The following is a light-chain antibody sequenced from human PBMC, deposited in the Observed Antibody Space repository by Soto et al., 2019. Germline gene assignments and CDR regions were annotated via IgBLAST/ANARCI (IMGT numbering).Light chain of an antibody. J-gene: IGLJ3*02. Sequence: QSALTQPASVSGSPEQSITISCTGPGSDVGSFDLVSWYQQHPGKAPKLIIFEGSKRPSGVSNRFSGSKSDNRASLTISGLPAEDEADYYCSSYAGSMTWVFGGGTKVTVL. CDR3: SSYAGSMTWV. V-gene: IGLV2-23*01. CDR1: GSDVGSFDL. CDR2: EGS.